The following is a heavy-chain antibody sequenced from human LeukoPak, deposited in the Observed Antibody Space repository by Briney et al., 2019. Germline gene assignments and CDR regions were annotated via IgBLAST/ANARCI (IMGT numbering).Heavy chain of an antibody. CDR1: GYTFTSYD. CDR2: MNPNSGNT. J-gene: IGHJ4*02. CDR3: ARVGDILTGYPYYFDY. Sequence: ASVKVSCKASGYTFTSYDINWVRQATGQGLEWMGWMNPNSGNTGYAQKLQGRLTMTTDTSTSTAYMELRILRSDDTAVYYCARVGDILTGYPYYFDYWGQGTLVTVSS. V-gene: IGHV1-8*01. D-gene: IGHD3-9*01.